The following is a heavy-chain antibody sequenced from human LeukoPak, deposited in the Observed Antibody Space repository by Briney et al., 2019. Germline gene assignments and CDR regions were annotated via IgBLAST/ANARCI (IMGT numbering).Heavy chain of an antibody. Sequence: GGSLRLSCAASGFTVSSNYMSWVRQAPGKGLEWVSVIYSGGSTYYADSVKGRFTISRDNSKNTLYLQMNSLRAEDTAVYYCARVWGGGYNYFDYWGQGTLATVSS. CDR1: GFTVSSNY. V-gene: IGHV3-53*01. J-gene: IGHJ4*02. CDR2: IYSGGST. D-gene: IGHD5-24*01. CDR3: ARVWGGGYNYFDY.